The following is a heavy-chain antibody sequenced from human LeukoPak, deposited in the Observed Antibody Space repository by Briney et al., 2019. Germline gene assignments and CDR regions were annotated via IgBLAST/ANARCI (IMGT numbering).Heavy chain of an antibody. CDR1: GFTFSIYD. J-gene: IGHJ5*02. V-gene: IGHV3-21*01. CDR2: ISSSSSYI. CDR3: ARVNNDFWSGYVNWFDP. Sequence: GGSLRLSCAASGFTFSIYDMTWVRQAPGKGLEWVSSISSSSSYIYYADSVKGRFTISRDNAKNSLYLQMNSLRAEDTAVYYCARVNNDFWSGYVNWFDPWGQGTLVTVSS. D-gene: IGHD3-3*01.